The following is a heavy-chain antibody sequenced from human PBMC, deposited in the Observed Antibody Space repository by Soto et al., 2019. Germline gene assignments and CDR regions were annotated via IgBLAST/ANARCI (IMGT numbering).Heavy chain of an antibody. CDR1: GFTFSSYS. CDR2: ISSSSSYI. CDR3: ASDGDYFNSYSNGMDI. J-gene: IGHJ6*02. Sequence: PGGSLRLSCAASGFTFSSYSMNWVRQAPGKGLEWVSSISSSSSYIYYADSVKGRFTISRDNAKNSLYLQMNSLRAEDTAVYYCASDGDYFNSYSNGMDICTLRTTVTISS. V-gene: IGHV3-21*01. D-gene: IGHD4-17*01.